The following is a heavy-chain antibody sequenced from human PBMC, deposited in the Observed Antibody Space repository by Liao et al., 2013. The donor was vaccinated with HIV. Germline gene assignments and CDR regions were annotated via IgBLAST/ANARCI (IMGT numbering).Heavy chain of an antibody. CDR1: GGSISGKTYY. J-gene: IGHJ6*03. D-gene: IGHD5-24*01. CDR3: ARVGMTTITGYYYYIDV. V-gene: IGHV4-39*02. CDR2: IYYSGST. Sequence: QLQLQESGPGLVKPSETLSLACTVSGGSISGKTYYWGWIRQPPGKGLEWIASIYYSGSTYYNPSLRSRVTISVDTSKNLFSLRLSSVTAADTAVYYCARVGMTTITGYYYYIDVWGKGTTVSVSS.